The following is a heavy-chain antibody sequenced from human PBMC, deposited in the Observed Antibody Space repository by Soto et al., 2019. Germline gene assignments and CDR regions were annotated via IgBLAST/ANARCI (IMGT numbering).Heavy chain of an antibody. D-gene: IGHD3-16*02. Sequence: QLQLQESGPGLVKPSETLSLTCTVSGGSISSSSYYWGWIRQPPGKGLEWIGSIYYSGSTYYNPSLKSRVTISVDTSKNQFSLKLSSVTAADTAVYYCARQSLHKYRNLGELSSYLVDYWGQGTLVTVSS. CDR2: IYYSGST. J-gene: IGHJ4*02. CDR3: ARQSLHKYRNLGELSSYLVDY. CDR1: GGSISSSSYY. V-gene: IGHV4-39*01.